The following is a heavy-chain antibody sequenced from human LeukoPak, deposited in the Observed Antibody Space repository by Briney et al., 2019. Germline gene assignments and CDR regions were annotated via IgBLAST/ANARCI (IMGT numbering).Heavy chain of an antibody. V-gene: IGHV1-18*01. D-gene: IGHD2-2*01. J-gene: IGHJ4*02. CDR2: ISAYNGNT. Sequence: ASVKVSCKASTHTFTSYGITWVRQAPGQGLEWTGWISAYNGNTNYAQKLQGRVTMTTDTSTSTAYMELSSLRSEDTAVYYCARVLYCSSTSCYVGFDYWGQGTLVTVSS. CDR3: ARVLYCSSTSCYVGFDY. CDR1: THTFTSYG.